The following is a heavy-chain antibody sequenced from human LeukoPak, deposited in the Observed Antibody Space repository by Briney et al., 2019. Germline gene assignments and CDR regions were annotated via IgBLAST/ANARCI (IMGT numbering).Heavy chain of an antibody. D-gene: IGHD5-24*01. CDR2: ISWNSGSI. V-gene: IGHV3-9*01. Sequence: PGGSLRLSCAASGSTFDDYAMPWVRHAPGKGLEWVSGISWNSGSIGYADSVKGRFTISRDNAKNSLYLQMNSLRAEDTALYYCAKAMATNRLQFDYWGQGTLVTVSS. CDR1: GSTFDDYA. J-gene: IGHJ4*02. CDR3: AKAMATNRLQFDY.